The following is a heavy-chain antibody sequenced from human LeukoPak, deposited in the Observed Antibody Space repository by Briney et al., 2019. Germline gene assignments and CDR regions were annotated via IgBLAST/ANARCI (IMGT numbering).Heavy chain of an antibody. D-gene: IGHD4-17*01. Sequence: GGSLRLSCAASGFTFSSYSMNWVRQAPGKGLEWVSYISSSSSTIYYADSVKGRFTISRDNAKNSLYLQMNSLRDEDTAVYYCARDLAAYGDYVFDYWGQGTLVTVSS. CDR1: GFTFSSYS. CDR2: ISSSSSTI. CDR3: ARDLAAYGDYVFDY. V-gene: IGHV3-48*02. J-gene: IGHJ4*02.